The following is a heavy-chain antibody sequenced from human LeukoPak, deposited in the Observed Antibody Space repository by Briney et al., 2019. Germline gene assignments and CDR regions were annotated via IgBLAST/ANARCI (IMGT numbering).Heavy chain of an antibody. D-gene: IGHD5-18*01. J-gene: IGHJ3*02. CDR1: GGSISSYY. CDR2: ICYSGST. CDR3: ARDREYSYGYDAFDI. Sequence: SETLSLTCTVSGGSISSYYWSWIRQPPGRGLEWIGYICYSGSTNYNPSLKSRVTISVDTSKNQYSLKLSSVTAADTAVYYCARDREYSYGYDAFDIWGQGTMVTVSS. V-gene: IGHV4-59*01.